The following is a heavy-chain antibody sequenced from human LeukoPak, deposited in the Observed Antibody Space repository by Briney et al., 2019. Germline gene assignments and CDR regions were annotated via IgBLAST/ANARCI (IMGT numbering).Heavy chain of an antibody. D-gene: IGHD3-16*01. Sequence: PSETLSLTCTVSGGSITRANQYWDWVRQPPGKELEWIGSVDYSGNTYYNPSLKSRVTMSVDAPKAQFSLKLISVTAADTAVYYCARWAPYDVGYDHYFDDWGQGTLVTVSS. CDR1: GGSITRANQY. V-gene: IGHV4-39*01. J-gene: IGHJ4*02. CDR3: ARWAPYDVGYDHYFDD. CDR2: VDYSGNT.